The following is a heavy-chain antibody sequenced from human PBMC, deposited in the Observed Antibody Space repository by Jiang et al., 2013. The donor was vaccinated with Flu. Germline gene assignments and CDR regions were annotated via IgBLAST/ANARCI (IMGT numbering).Heavy chain of an antibody. D-gene: IGHD2-21*01. CDR2: VYYNGFT. CDR1: EASLRGYY. CDR3: AREGLIPGVERRSWHFDL. V-gene: IGHV4-59*12. Sequence: VNPSESPSLTCTVSEASLRGYYWSWFRQSPGKGLEWIASVYYNGFTQYNPSFRGRVTISRDMSRNQVSLSLKSVVVADTASYFCAREGLIPGVERRSWHFDLWGRGTLLSVSS. J-gene: IGHJ2*01.